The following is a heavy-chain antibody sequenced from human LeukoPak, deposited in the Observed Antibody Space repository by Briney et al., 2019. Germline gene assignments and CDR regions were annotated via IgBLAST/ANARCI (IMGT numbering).Heavy chain of an antibody. V-gene: IGHV4-59*01. D-gene: IGHD6-19*01. CDR1: GGSISSYY. CDR3: AREFGSGWPPPGFDY. CDR2: IYYSGST. J-gene: IGHJ4*02. Sequence: PSETLSLTCTVSGGSISSYYWSWIRQPPGKGLEWIGYIYYSGSTNYNPSLKSRVSISVDTSKNQFSLKLTSGTAADTAVYYCAREFGSGWPPPGFDYWGQGTLVTVSS.